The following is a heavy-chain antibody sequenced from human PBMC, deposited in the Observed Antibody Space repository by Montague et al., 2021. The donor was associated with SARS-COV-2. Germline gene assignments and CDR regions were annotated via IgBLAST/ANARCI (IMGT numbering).Heavy chain of an antibody. Sequence: TLSLTCNVSGGSISSGSYYWSWIRQPAGKGLDWIGRNYTSGSTNYNPSLKSRVTISVDTSKNQFSLWLNSVTAADTAVYYCARDPGYTSCTRWFFVRWGHGTLVTVSS. V-gene: IGHV4-61*02. CDR1: GGSISSGSYY. D-gene: IGHD5-24*01. J-gene: IGHJ2*01. CDR2: NYTSGST. CDR3: ARDPGYTSCTRWFFVR.